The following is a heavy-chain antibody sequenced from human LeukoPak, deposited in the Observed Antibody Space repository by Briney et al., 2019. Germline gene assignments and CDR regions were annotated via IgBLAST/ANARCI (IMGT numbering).Heavy chain of an antibody. D-gene: IGHD3-22*01. Sequence: PGGSLRLSCAASGFTFDDYAMHWVRQAPGKGLEWVSLIRWDGGSTYYADSVKGRFTISRDNSKNSLYLQMNSLRPEDTALYYCALNSSGYYYDYWGQGTLVTVSS. CDR2: IRWDGGST. CDR3: ALNSSGYYYDY. CDR1: GFTFDDYA. V-gene: IGHV3-43D*04. J-gene: IGHJ4*02.